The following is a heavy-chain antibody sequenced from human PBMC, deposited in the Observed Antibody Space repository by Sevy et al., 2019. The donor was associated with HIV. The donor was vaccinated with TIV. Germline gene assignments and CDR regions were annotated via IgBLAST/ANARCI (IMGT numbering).Heavy chain of an antibody. D-gene: IGHD1-1*01. V-gene: IGHV6-1*01. J-gene: IGHJ3*02. CDR1: GDSVSSNSAA. Sequence: SQTLSLTCAISGDSVSSNSAAWNWIRQSPSRGLEWRGRTYYRSKWYNHYAVSVKSRITISPVTSKNQFSLQLNSATPEETAVYYCARETAGTGAFDIWGQGTMVTVSS. CDR3: ARETAGTGAFDI. CDR2: TYYRSKWYN.